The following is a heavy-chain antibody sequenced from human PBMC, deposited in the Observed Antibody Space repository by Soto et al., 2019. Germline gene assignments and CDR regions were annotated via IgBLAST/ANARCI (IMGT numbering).Heavy chain of an antibody. CDR3: AKSVSLYWFFDL. CDR1: GFTFSSYA. J-gene: IGHJ2*01. D-gene: IGHD3-16*02. Sequence: EVQLLESGGGLVQPGGSLRLSCAASGFTFSSYAMSWVRQAPGKGLEWVSIFSGSGGVTYYADSVKGRFTISRDNSKNTLYLQMNSLTADDTAVYYCAKSVSLYWFFDLWGRGTLVTVSS. V-gene: IGHV3-23*01. CDR2: FSGSGGVT.